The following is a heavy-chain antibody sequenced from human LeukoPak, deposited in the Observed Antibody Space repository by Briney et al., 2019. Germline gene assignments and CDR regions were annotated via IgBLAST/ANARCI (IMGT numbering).Heavy chain of an antibody. Sequence: GGSLRLSCAASGFTFSSYAMSWVRQAPGKGLEWVSVISGSGGSTYYADSVKGRFTISRDNSKNTLYLQMNSLRAEDTAVYYCAEGRYSSSWFFFDFWGQGTLVTVSS. CDR2: ISGSGGST. CDR3: AEGRYSSSWFFFDF. V-gene: IGHV3-23*01. J-gene: IGHJ4*02. CDR1: GFTFSSYA. D-gene: IGHD6-13*01.